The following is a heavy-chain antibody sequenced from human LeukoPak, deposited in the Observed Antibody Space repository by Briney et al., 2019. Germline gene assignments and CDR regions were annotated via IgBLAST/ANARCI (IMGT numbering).Heavy chain of an antibody. D-gene: IGHD3-16*02. V-gene: IGHV3-64D*06. J-gene: IGHJ4*02. CDR2: ISSHDGSI. Sequence: GGSLRLSCSASGFSVSNYAMHWVRQAPGKGLEYVSDISSHDGSINYAHSVKGRFTIYRDNSKNTLYLQMNSLRADDTAVYYCVKDRGGISRDFDYWGQGTLVTVSS. CDR3: VKDRGGISRDFDY. CDR1: GFSVSNYA.